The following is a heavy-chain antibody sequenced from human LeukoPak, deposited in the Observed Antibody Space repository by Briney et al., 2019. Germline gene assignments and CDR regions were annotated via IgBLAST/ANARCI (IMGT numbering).Heavy chain of an antibody. V-gene: IGHV4-34*01. CDR3: ARGYYDFWSGYSSHNDY. CDR2: INHSGST. D-gene: IGHD3-3*01. J-gene: IGHJ4*02. CDR1: GGSFSGYY. Sequence: PSETLSLTCAVYGGSFSGYYWSWIRQPPGKGLEWIGEINHSGSTNYNPSLKSRVTISVDTSKNQFSLKLSSVTAADTAVYYCARGYYDFWSGYSSHNDYWGQGTLVTLSS.